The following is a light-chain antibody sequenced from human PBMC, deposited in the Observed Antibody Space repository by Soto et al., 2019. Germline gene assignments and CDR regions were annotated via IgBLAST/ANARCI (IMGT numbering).Light chain of an antibody. CDR1: QSVSSY. J-gene: IGKJ5*01. CDR3: QQRSNWPPVT. Sequence: EIVLTQSPANLSLSPGERATLSCRASQSVSSYLAWYQQKPGQAPRLLIYDASNRATGIPARFSGSGSGTDFTVTISSLEPEDFAVYYCQQRSNWPPVTFGQGTRLEIK. CDR2: DAS. V-gene: IGKV3-11*01.